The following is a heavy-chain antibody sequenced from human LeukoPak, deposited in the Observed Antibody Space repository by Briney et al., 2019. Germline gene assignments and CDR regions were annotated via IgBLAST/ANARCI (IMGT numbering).Heavy chain of an antibody. Sequence: ASVKVSCKASGYTFTGYYMHWVRQAPGQGLEWMGWINPNSGGTNYAQKFQGRVTMTRDTSISTAYMELSRLRSDDTAVYYCARDIGGSYYWLDYWGQGTLVTVSS. V-gene: IGHV1-2*02. CDR3: ARDIGGSYYWLDY. D-gene: IGHD1-26*01. J-gene: IGHJ4*02. CDR2: INPNSGGT. CDR1: GYTFTGYY.